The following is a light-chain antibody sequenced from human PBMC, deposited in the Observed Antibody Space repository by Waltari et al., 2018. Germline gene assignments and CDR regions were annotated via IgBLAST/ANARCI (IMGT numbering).Light chain of an antibody. Sequence: EIVLTQSPGTASLSPGERVTLSCRASQSVGSSSLAWYQQKPGQAPRLVIYRASRRATGIPDRFSGRGSGTDFSPTSSRLEPEDFAVYYCQQHGTLPATFGQGTKVEIK. J-gene: IGKJ1*01. CDR1: QSVGSSS. CDR2: RAS. V-gene: IGKV3-20*01. CDR3: QQHGTLPAT.